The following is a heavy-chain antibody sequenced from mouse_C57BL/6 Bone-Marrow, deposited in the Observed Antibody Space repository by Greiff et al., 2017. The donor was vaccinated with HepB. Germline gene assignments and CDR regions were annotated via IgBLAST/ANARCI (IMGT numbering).Heavy chain of an antibody. Sequence: DVMLVESGGGLVKPGGSLKLSCAASGFTFSDYGMHWVRQAPEKGLEWVAYISSGSSTIYYADTVKGRFTISRDNAKNTLFLQMTSLRSEDTAMYYCAIIYYGPLDYWGQGTTLTVSS. J-gene: IGHJ2*01. CDR1: GFTFSDYG. D-gene: IGHD2-1*01. CDR3: AIIYYGPLDY. CDR2: ISSGSSTI. V-gene: IGHV5-17*01.